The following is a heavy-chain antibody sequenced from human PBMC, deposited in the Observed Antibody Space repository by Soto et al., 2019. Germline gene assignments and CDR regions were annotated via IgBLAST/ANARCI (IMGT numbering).Heavy chain of an antibody. D-gene: IGHD6-13*01. CDR1: GGSISSGDYY. CDR2: IFYSGST. V-gene: IGHV4-30-4*01. CDR3: ARDITAAAAADY. J-gene: IGHJ4*02. Sequence: QVQLQESGPGLVKPSQTLSLTCTVSGGSISSGDYYWSWIRQSPGKGLEWIGYIFYSGSTYYNPSLKSRGTISVDPSKNQFSLKLTSVTAADTAVYFCARDITAAAAADYWGQGTLVTVSS.